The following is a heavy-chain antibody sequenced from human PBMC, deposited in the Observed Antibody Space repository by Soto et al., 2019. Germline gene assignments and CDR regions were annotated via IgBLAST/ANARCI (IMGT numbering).Heavy chain of an antibody. CDR1: GYTFTNQG. CDR2: ISTLHGNT. J-gene: IGHJ4*02. D-gene: IGHD6-13*01. CDR3: ARDAYLSSLRKVDF. V-gene: IGHV1-18*01. Sequence: QVQLVQSGPEVKKPGASVKVSCKASGYTFTNQGITWVRQAPGQGLEWVGWISTLHGNTDYAQKLQGRVTMTTDTSTSTAYMELRSLRSDDTAVYYCARDAYLSSLRKVDFWGQGTLVTVSS.